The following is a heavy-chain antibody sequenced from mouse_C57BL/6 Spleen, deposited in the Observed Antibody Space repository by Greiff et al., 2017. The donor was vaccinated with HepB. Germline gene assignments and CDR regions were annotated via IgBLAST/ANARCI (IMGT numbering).Heavy chain of an antibody. CDR3: ARSDYDSSRYAMDY. Sequence: EVMLVESGGGLVQPGGSLSLSCAASGFTFTDYYMSWVRQPPGKALEWLGFIRNKANGYTTEYSSSVKGRFTISRDNSQSILYLQMNALRAKDIATYYCARSDYDSSRYAMDYWGQGTSVTVSS. D-gene: IGHD1-1*01. CDR2: IRNKANGYTT. J-gene: IGHJ4*01. CDR1: GFTFTDYY. V-gene: IGHV7-3*01.